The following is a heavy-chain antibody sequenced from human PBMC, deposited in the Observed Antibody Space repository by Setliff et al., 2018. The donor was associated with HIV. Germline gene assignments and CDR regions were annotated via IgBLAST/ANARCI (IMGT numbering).Heavy chain of an antibody. Sequence: PSETMSLTCTVSGGSISSYYWSWIRQPAGKGLEWVGRIYTSGSTNYNPSLKSRVTMSVDTSKNQFSLKLSSVTAADTAVDYCARGGGHYYDNSGYPTWYYFDSWGQGSLVTVSS. CDR1: GGSISSYY. D-gene: IGHD3-22*01. CDR2: IYTSGST. CDR3: ARGGGHYYDNSGYPTWYYFDS. V-gene: IGHV4-4*07. J-gene: IGHJ4*02.